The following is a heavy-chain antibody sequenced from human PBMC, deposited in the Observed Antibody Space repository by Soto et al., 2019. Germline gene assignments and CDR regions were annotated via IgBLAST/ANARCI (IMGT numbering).Heavy chain of an antibody. V-gene: IGHV1-69*13. J-gene: IGHJ6*02. CDR1: GGTFSSYA. D-gene: IGHD4-17*01. Sequence: GASVKVSCKASGGTFSSYAISWVRQAPGQGLGWMGGIIPIFGTANYAQKFQGRVTITADESTSTAYMELSSLRSEDTAVYYCYLYDAYGDPETDDGMDVWGQGTTVTVSS. CDR2: IIPIFGTA. CDR3: YLYDAYGDPETDDGMDV.